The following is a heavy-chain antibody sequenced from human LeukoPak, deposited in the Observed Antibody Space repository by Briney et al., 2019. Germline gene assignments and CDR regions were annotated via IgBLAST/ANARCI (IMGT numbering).Heavy chain of an antibody. V-gene: IGHV3-33*06. D-gene: IGHD4-11*01. J-gene: IGHJ4*02. CDR2: IWNDGSDK. CDR1: GFTFSHYA. CDR3: AKDAERGFDFSNSLQS. Sequence: PGGSLRLSCTTSGFTFSHYAMHWVRHAPGKGLQWVAVIWNDGSDKYYGDSVKGRFTISRDSSKKTVYLQLSSLRVEDTAVYYCAKDAERGFDFSNSLQSWGQGTLVTVSS.